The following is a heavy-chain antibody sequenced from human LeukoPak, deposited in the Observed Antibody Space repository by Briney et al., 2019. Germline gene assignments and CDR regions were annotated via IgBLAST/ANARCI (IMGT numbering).Heavy chain of an antibody. D-gene: IGHD4-11*01. J-gene: IGHJ4*02. V-gene: IGHV3-7*01. Sequence: GGSLRVSCAASGFSFSTYWMRWARQTPGKGLEWVANIKGDGSEINYVDSVKGRFTISRGNAKNSLSLQMNSLTADDTGVYYCAREGLPYSGDHWGQGTLVTVSS. CDR2: IKGDGSEI. CDR1: GFSFSTYW. CDR3: AREGLPYSGDH.